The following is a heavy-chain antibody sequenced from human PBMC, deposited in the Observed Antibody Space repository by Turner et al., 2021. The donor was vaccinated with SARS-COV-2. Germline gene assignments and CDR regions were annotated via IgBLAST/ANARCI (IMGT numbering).Heavy chain of an antibody. J-gene: IGHJ5*02. V-gene: IGHV4-59*01. CDR3: ARELTNNWFDP. Sequence: QVLLQASGPGLVKPSETLSLTCTVSGASINSYYWAWIRQPPGKGLEWIGYIYYRGSTNYNPSLKSRVTISVDTSKNQFSLKLTSVTAADTAVYFCARELTNNWFDPWGQGTLVTVSS. CDR2: IYYRGST. D-gene: IGHD3-10*01. CDR1: GASINSYY.